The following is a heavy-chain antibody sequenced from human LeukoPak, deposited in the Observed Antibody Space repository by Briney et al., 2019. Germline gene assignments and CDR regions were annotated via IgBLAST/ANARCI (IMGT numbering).Heavy chain of an antibody. Sequence: GGSLRLSCAASGFTFSTYAMSWVRQAPGKGLEWVSSISGSGGSTSYADSVKGRFIISRDNSRNTLYVQMNSLRAEDSAVYYCAKGRTTDFWGQGTLVTVSS. D-gene: IGHD1-1*01. CDR1: GFTFSTYA. CDR2: ISGSGGST. J-gene: IGHJ4*02. V-gene: IGHV3-23*01. CDR3: AKGRTTDF.